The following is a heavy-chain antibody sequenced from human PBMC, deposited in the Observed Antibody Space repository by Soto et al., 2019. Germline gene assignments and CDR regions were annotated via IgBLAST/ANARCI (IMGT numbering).Heavy chain of an antibody. CDR1: GFTFSNFV. V-gene: IGHV3-23*01. CDR2: IGGRDFTT. Sequence: PGGSLRLSCAASGFTFSNFVMSWVRQAPGKGLEWVSAIGGRDFTTYYADSVKGRFTISRDNSKNTLYLRMNSLRVDDTAVYYCEKTRGEGFFDSWGQGTLVTVSS. CDR3: EKTRGEGFFDS. D-gene: IGHD3-16*01. J-gene: IGHJ5*01.